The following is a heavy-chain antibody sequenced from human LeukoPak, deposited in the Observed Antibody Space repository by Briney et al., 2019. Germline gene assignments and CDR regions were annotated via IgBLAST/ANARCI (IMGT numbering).Heavy chain of an antibody. J-gene: IGHJ4*02. CDR3: ARGLRGDGYILDY. CDR1: GFTFSSYA. V-gene: IGHV3-23*01. D-gene: IGHD5-24*01. Sequence: GGSLRLSCAASGFTFSSYAMSWVRQAPGKGLEWVSAISASGGSTYYTDSVKGRFTISRDNSKNTLYLQMNSLRAEDTAVYYCARGLRGDGYILDYWGQGTLVTVSS. CDR2: ISASGGST.